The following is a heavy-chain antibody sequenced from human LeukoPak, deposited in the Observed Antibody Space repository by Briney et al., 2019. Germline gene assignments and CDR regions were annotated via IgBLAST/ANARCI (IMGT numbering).Heavy chain of an antibody. CDR2: INHSGST. J-gene: IGHJ5*02. CDR1: GGSFSGYY. V-gene: IGHV4-34*01. CDR3: ARAVGYCSSTSCLNCFDP. Sequence: PSETLSLTCAVYGGSFSGYYWSWIRQPPGKGLEWIGEINHSGSTNYNPSLKSRVTISVDTSKNQFSLKLSSVTAADTAVYYCARAVGYCSSTSCLNCFDPWGQGTLVTVSS. D-gene: IGHD2-2*01.